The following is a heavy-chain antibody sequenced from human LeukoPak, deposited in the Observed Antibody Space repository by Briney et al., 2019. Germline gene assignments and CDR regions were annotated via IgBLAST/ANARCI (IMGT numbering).Heavy chain of an antibody. D-gene: IGHD6-13*01. V-gene: IGHV4-59*01. J-gene: IGHJ4*02. CDR2: IYYSGSA. CDR3: ARVTATTGIRYFDY. Sequence: SETLSLTCTVSGSSISNYYWSWIRQPPGKGLEWIGYIYYSGSANHNPSLKSRVTLSVDTSKNQFSLKLSSVTAADTAVYYCARVTATTGIRYFDYWGQGTLVTVSS. CDR1: GSSISNYY.